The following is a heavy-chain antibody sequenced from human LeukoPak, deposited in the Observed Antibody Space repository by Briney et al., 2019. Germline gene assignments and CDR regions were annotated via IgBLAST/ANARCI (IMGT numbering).Heavy chain of an antibody. V-gene: IGHV3-21*01. CDR3: AREGRGWDIVVVPAAIGYYYYYMDV. J-gene: IGHJ6*03. Sequence: PGGSLRLSCAASGFTFSSYWMHWVRQAPGKGLEWVSSISSSSSYIYYADSVKGRFTISRDNAKNSLYLQMNSLRAEDTAVYYCAREGRGWDIVVVPAAIGYYYYYMDVWGKGTTVTVSS. CDR1: GFTFSSYW. D-gene: IGHD2-2*02. CDR2: ISSSSSYI.